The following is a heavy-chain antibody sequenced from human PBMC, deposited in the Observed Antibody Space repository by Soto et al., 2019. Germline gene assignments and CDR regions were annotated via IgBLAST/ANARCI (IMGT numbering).Heavy chain of an antibody. V-gene: IGHV1-18*01. J-gene: IGHJ4*02. CDR1: GYGFTTYA. CDR3: ARGRYGDY. Sequence: QIHLVQSGAEVKKPGASVKVSCKGSGYGFTTYAITWVRQAPGQGLEWMAWISAHNGSTNYAQKLQGRVTVTRDTSTSTAYMELRSLRSDDTAVYDCARGRYGDYWGQGALVTVSS. D-gene: IGHD1-1*01. CDR2: ISAHNGST.